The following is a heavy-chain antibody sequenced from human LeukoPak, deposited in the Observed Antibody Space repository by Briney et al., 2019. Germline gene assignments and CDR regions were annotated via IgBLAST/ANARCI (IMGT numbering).Heavy chain of an antibody. Sequence: GGSLRLSCAASGFTFSSYWMSWVRQAPGKGLEWVANIKQDGSEKYYVDSVKGRFTISRDNAKNSLYLQMNSLRAEDTAVYYCAREGGDPYYDSSGYRPNWFDPWGQGTLVTVSS. V-gene: IGHV3-7*01. D-gene: IGHD3-22*01. J-gene: IGHJ5*02. CDR1: GFTFSSYW. CDR2: IKQDGSEK. CDR3: AREGGDPYYDSSGYRPNWFDP.